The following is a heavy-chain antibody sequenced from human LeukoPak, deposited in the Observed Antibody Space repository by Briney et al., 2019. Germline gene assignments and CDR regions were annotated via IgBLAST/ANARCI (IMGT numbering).Heavy chain of an antibody. Sequence: GASVKVSCKASGYTFTGYYMHWVRQASGQGLEWMGLINPNSGGPNYAQKFQGWVTMTRDTSISTAYLELSRLRSDDTAVYYCARGRIVGATPPKPPQYYYYGMDVWGQGTTVTVSS. D-gene: IGHD1-26*01. J-gene: IGHJ6*02. V-gene: IGHV1-2*04. CDR2: INPNSGGP. CDR1: GYTFTGYY. CDR3: ARGRIVGATPPKPPQYYYYGMDV.